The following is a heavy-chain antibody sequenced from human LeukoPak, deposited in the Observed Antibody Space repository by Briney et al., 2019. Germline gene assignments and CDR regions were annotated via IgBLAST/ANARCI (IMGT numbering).Heavy chain of an antibody. CDR3: ARGPPPMFRGLIRRFENDS. V-gene: IGHV4-61*01. J-gene: IGHJ4*02. Sequence: PSETLSLTCTVSDDSVSSGSYYWSWIRQPPGKGLEWIGYVYYTGNTNYNPSLKSRLTISVDTSKDQFSLRLSSVTAADSAVYYCARGPPPMFRGLIRRFENDSWGQGTLVTVSS. CDR2: VYYTGNT. CDR1: DDSVSSGSYY. D-gene: IGHD3-10*01.